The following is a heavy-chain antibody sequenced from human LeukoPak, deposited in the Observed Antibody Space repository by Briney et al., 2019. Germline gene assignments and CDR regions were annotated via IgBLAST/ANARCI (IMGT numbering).Heavy chain of an antibody. D-gene: IGHD3-10*01. Sequence: SETLSLTCTVSGGSISSYYWGWIRQPAGKGLEWIGRIYSSGSPNYNPSLKSRVTISVDKSKNQFSLKLTSVTAADTAVYYCARGVYGSGSQDYWGHGTLVTVSS. CDR2: IYSSGSP. CDR3: ARGVYGSGSQDY. J-gene: IGHJ4*01. V-gene: IGHV4-4*07. CDR1: GGSISSYY.